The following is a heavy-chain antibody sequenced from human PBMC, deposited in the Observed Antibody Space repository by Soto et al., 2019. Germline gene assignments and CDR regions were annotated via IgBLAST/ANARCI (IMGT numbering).Heavy chain of an antibody. CDR2: TSTSGVST. Sequence: GGSMRLSCAASGFTFRTYAMSWVRQAQGRGLEWVSATSTSGVSTYYADSVKGRFTVSRDNSKNTLHLQMNSLRAEDTAVYYCAKAKSSRSWYFDYWGQGTLVTVSS. V-gene: IGHV3-23*01. CDR3: AKAKSSRSWYFDY. J-gene: IGHJ4*02. D-gene: IGHD6-13*01. CDR1: GFTFRTYA.